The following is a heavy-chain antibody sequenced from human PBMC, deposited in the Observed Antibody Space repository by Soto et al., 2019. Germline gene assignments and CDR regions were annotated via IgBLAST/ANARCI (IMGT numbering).Heavy chain of an antibody. CDR3: GRERQWEPVLY. V-gene: IGHV1-18*01. J-gene: IGHJ4*02. CDR1: GYSFAYYG. D-gene: IGHD1-26*01. Sequence: VQLGQSGGEVKRPGTSVKVSFETSGYSFAYYGITWVRQAPGQGREWRGWISVYNSHTNYSQKFKGRVTMTKDTTKSTAYLEVRSLRFDDTAVYYCGRERQWEPVLYWGQGTPVTVSS. CDR2: ISVYNSHT.